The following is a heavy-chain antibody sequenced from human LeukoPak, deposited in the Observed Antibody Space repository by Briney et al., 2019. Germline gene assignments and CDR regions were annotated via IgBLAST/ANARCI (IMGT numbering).Heavy chain of an antibody. J-gene: IGHJ4*02. V-gene: IGHV3-20*04. D-gene: IGHD1-1*01. Sequence: PGGSLRLSCAASGFTFDDYGMSWVRQAPGKGLEGVSGISWNRGTTGYADSVKGRFTISRDDAKNSLYLQMNSLRAEDTALYYCARLGGNWNAPGDYWGQGTLVTVSS. CDR1: GFTFDDYG. CDR2: ISWNRGTT. CDR3: ARLGGNWNAPGDY.